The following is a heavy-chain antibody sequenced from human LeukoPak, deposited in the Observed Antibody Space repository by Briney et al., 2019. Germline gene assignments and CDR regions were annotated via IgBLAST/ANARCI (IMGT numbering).Heavy chain of an antibody. D-gene: IGHD6-13*01. CDR2: IKQDGSEK. CDR3: VRGGGTSWSDY. J-gene: IGHJ4*02. V-gene: IGHV3-7*01. Sequence: PGGSLRLSCAASGFIFSSYWMSWVRQPPGKGLEWVATIKQDGSEKHYVDSVKGRLTISRDNAKNSLYVQMNSLRVEDTAVYYCVRGGGTSWSDYWGQGTLVTVSS. CDR1: GFIFSSYW.